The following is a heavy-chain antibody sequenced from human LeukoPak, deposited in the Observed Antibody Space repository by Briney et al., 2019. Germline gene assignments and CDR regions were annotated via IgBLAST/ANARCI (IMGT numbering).Heavy chain of an antibody. CDR2: ILPIYPTA. Sequence: ASVKVSCKSSGGTFINFAFSWVRQAPGQGLEWLGSILPIYPTANYAPNFQGRVTITADNSTGTVYLDLSGLRSDDTAVYFCARGPPNYYYMDVWGKGTAVTIS. CDR1: GGTFINFA. CDR3: ARGPPNYYYMDV. J-gene: IGHJ6*03. V-gene: IGHV1-69*06.